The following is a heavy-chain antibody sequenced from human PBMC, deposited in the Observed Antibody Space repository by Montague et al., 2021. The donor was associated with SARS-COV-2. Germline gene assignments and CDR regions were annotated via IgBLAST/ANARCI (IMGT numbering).Heavy chain of an antibody. J-gene: IGHJ4*02. Sequence: SRRLSLAASGFAFSSYEMNWVRQAPGKGLEWIAYISSSGGSIQYADFMMGRFTISRDNARNSLYLQMNSLRAEDTAVYYCAREVAGCHGDCNDYWGQGTLVTVSS. D-gene: IGHD2-21*02. CDR1: GFAFSSYE. V-gene: IGHV3-48*03. CDR2: ISSSGGSI. CDR3: AREVAGCHGDCNDY.